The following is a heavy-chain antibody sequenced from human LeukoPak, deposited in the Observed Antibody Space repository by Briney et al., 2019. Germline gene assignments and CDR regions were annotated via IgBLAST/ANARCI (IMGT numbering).Heavy chain of an antibody. D-gene: IGHD7-27*01. CDR2: ISWNSGSI. J-gene: IGHJ3*01. CDR3: AREGATGDQDAFDL. Sequence: PGGSLRLSCAASGFTFDDYAMHWVRQAPGKGLEWVSGISWNSGSIGYADSVKGRFTISRDNAKNSLYLQMNSLRAEDMALYYCAREGATGDQDAFDLWGQGTMVIVSS. CDR1: GFTFDDYA. V-gene: IGHV3-9*03.